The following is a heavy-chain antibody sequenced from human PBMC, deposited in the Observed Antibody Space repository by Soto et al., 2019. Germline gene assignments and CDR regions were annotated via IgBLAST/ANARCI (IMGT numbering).Heavy chain of an antibody. V-gene: IGHV4-39*07. Sequence: PSETLSLTCTVSGGSISSSSYYWGWIRQPPGKGLEWIGSIYYSGNTYYNPSLKSRVTISVDTAKNQFSLKLSSVTAADTAVYYCAAGGGLPRYYWGQGTLVTVS. J-gene: IGHJ4*02. D-gene: IGHD5-12*01. CDR3: AAGGGLPRYY. CDR1: GGSISSSSYY. CDR2: IYYSGNT.